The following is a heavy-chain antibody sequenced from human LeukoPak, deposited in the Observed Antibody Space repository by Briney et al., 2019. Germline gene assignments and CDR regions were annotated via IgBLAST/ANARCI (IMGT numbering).Heavy chain of an antibody. Sequence: SETLSRTCTVSGGSISSSSYYWGWIRQPPGKGLEWIGSIYYSGSTYYNPSLKSRVTISVDTSKNQFSLKLSSVTAADTAVYYCARDRDAFDIWGQGTMVTVSS. CDR1: GGSISSSSYY. CDR3: ARDRDAFDI. V-gene: IGHV4-39*01. J-gene: IGHJ3*02. CDR2: IYYSGST.